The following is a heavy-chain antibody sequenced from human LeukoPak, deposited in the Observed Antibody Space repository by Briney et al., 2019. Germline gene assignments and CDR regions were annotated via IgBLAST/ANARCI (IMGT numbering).Heavy chain of an antibody. Sequence: ASVKVSCKASGYTFTSYGISWVRQAPGQGLEWMGWISAYNGNTNYAQKLQGRVTKTTDTSTSTAYMELRSLRSDDTAVYYCARDHAVVSRFDPWGQGTLVTVSS. CDR1: GYTFTSYG. CDR2: ISAYNGNT. V-gene: IGHV1-18*01. J-gene: IGHJ5*02. CDR3: ARDHAVVSRFDP. D-gene: IGHD6-19*01.